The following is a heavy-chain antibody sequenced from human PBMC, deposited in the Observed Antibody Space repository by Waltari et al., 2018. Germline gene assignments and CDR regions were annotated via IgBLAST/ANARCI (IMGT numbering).Heavy chain of an antibody. Sequence: QVQLVQSGAEVKKPGSSVKVSCKASGGTLRSYVISWVRQAPGQGLEWMGGCIPMDGTTNYAQKFQGGVTITADEATSTFYMELSSLRGEDTATYYCARVRKQWELLVTSSGYSAMDVWGQGTTVTVSS. CDR2: CIPMDGTT. J-gene: IGHJ6*02. CDR3: ARVRKQWELLVTSSGYSAMDV. CDR1: GGTLRSYV. D-gene: IGHD1-26*01. V-gene: IGHV1-69*01.